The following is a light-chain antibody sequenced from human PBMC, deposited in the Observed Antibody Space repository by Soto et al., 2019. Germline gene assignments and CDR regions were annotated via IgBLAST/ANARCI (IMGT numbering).Light chain of an antibody. Sequence: QSALTQPASVSGSPGQSITISCTGTSSDVGGYNYVSWYQQHPGKAPKLMIYEVSNRPSGVSNRFSGSKSGNTASLIISGLQAEDEADYYCRSYTSSSTRVFGGGTTLTVL. CDR2: EVS. V-gene: IGLV2-14*01. J-gene: IGLJ3*02. CDR3: RSYTSSSTRV. CDR1: SSDVGGYNY.